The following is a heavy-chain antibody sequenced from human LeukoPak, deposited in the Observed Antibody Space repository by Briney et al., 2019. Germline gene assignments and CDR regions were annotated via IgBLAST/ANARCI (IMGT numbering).Heavy chain of an antibody. J-gene: IGHJ3*02. CDR2: ISGSGGST. CDR3: AREMAMMDAFDI. Sequence: GGSLRLSCAASGFTFSSYSMNWVRQAPGKGLEWVSAISGSGGSTYYADSVKGRFTISRDNAKNSLYLQMNSLRAEDTAVYYCAREMAMMDAFDIWGQGTMVTVSS. D-gene: IGHD5-24*01. V-gene: IGHV3-21*01. CDR1: GFTFSSYS.